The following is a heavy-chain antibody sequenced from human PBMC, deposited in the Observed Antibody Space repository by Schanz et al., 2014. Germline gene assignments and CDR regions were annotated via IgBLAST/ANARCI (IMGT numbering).Heavy chain of an antibody. Sequence: EVQLLESGGGLVQPGGSLRLSCSASTFTFDHYAMTWVRQAPGKGLEWVAAVSSRSDEIKYADSVRGRFTISRDNSRSTMYLQMNSLRAEDTAVYFCAKIERNEDWGQGTLVTVSS. V-gene: IGHV3-23*05. D-gene: IGHD1-1*01. J-gene: IGHJ4*02. CDR2: VSSRSDEI. CDR1: TFTFDHYA. CDR3: AKIERNED.